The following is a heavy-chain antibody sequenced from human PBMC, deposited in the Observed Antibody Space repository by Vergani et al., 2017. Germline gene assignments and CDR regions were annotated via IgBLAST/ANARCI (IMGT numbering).Heavy chain of an antibody. CDR3: ARDGLLAGYYGRYYYSMDG. Sequence: EVQLVESGGGLVQPGGSLRLSCAASGFTFSNYWMSWVRQAPGKGLEWLANIKEDGREKNYVDSVKGRFTISRDNAKNSLYLQMNSLRAEDTAMYYCARDGLLAGYYGRYYYSMDGWGQGTTVTVS. CDR2: IKEDGREK. V-gene: IGHV3-7*01. CDR1: GFTFSNYW. J-gene: IGHJ6*02. D-gene: IGHD3-10*02.